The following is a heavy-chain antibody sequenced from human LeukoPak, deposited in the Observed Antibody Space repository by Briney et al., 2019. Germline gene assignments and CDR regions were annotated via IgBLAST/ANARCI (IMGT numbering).Heavy chain of an antibody. J-gene: IGHJ4*02. D-gene: IGHD2-15*01. CDR3: AREEHCSGGTCHQEEHYFDY. V-gene: IGHV1-46*01. Sequence: GASVKVSCKASGYTFTSYYMHWVRQAPGQGLEWMGIINPSGGSTSYAQNFRGRVTMTRDMSTSTVYMELSSLRSEDTAVYYCAREEHCSGGTCHQEEHYFDYWGQGTLVTVSS. CDR1: GYTFTSYY. CDR2: INPSGGST.